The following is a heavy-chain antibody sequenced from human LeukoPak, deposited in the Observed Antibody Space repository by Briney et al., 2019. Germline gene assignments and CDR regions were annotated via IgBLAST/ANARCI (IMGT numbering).Heavy chain of an antibody. CDR1: GGSFSGYY. V-gene: IGHV4-34*01. CDR2: INHSGST. Sequence: SETLSLTYAVYGGSFSGYYWSWIRQPPGKGLEWIGEINHSGSTNYNPSLKSRVTISVDTSKNQFSLKLSSVTAADTAVYYCARGWRYYGSGSYCWFDPWGQGTLVTVSS. D-gene: IGHD3-10*01. CDR3: ARGWRYYGSGSYCWFDP. J-gene: IGHJ5*02.